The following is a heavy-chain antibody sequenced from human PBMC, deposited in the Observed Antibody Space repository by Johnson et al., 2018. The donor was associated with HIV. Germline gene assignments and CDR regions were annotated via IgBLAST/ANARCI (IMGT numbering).Heavy chain of an antibody. CDR1: GFTFSSYW. Sequence: VLLVESGGGLVQPGGSLRLSCAASGFTFSSYWLGWVRQAPGKGLEWVATIKQDGGEKSYVASLKGRFTISRDNAKNSLYLQINSLRAEDTAVYYCATFGGGSFHAFDIWGQGTMVTVSS. V-gene: IGHV3-7*05. J-gene: IGHJ3*02. CDR3: ATFGGGSFHAFDI. CDR2: IKQDGGEK. D-gene: IGHD1-26*01.